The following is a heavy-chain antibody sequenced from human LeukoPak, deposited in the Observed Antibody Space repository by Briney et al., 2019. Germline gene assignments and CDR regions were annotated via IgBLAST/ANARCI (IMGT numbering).Heavy chain of an antibody. CDR2: INPNSGGT. J-gene: IGHJ4*02. Sequence: GASVKVSCKASGYTFTGYYMHWVRQAPGQGLEWMGWINPNSGGTDYQGRVTMTRDTSISTAYMELSRLRSDDTAVYYCARAQRWLQLLPGYWGQGTLVTVSS. CDR1: GYTFTGYY. V-gene: IGHV1-2*02. D-gene: IGHD5-24*01. CDR3: ARAQRWLQLLPGY.